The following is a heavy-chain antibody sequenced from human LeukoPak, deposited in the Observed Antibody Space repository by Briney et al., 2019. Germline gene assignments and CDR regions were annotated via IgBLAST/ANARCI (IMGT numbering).Heavy chain of an antibody. CDR1: GFTFSNYW. J-gene: IGHJ6*03. V-gene: IGHV3-74*01. CDR2: INSAGTTS. CDR3: AKDGSYYYGSGATMKYYYYYMDV. Sequence: GGSMRFSGAASGFTFSNYWMHWVRPPPGKGLVWVSRINSAGTTSTYADSVKGRFTTSRDNSKNTLYLQMNSLRAEDTAVYYCAKDGSYYYGSGATMKYYYYYMDVWGKGTTVTVSS. D-gene: IGHD3-10*01.